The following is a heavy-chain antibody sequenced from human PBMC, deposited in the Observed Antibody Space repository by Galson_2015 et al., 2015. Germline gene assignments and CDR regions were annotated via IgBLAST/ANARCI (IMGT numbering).Heavy chain of an antibody. CDR2: INAGNGNT. Sequence: SVKVSCKASGYTFTSYAMHWVRQAPGQRLEWMGWINAGNGNTKYSQKFQGRVTITRDTSASTAYMEQSSLRSEDTAVYYCARDRGWLVSWADYWGQGTLVTVSS. D-gene: IGHD6-19*01. CDR3: ARDRGWLVSWADY. J-gene: IGHJ4*02. V-gene: IGHV1-3*01. CDR1: GYTFTSYA.